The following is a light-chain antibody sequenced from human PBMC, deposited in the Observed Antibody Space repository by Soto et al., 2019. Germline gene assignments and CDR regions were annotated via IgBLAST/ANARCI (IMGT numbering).Light chain of an antibody. V-gene: IGKV3D-11*01. CDR1: QGIRND. J-gene: IGKJ5*01. CDR3: QQRGNWHSIT. CDR2: DES. Sequence: TQSPSSLSASVGDRVTITSRVSQGIRNDLGSYQQKPGQAPRLLIYDESTRATGIPARFSGSGSGTDFTITISSLEPEDFAVYYCQQRGNWHSITFGQGTRLEIK.